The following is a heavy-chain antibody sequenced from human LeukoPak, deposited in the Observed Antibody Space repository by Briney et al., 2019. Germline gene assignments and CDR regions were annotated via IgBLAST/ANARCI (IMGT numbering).Heavy chain of an antibody. Sequence: NTSETLSLTCSVSGGSITSSSYYWGWIRQPPEKGLEWIGSIYYTGGTNYSPSLKSRVTMSVDTFKNQFTLKLSSVTAADTAVYYCARHEYSSGWYGGSDYWGQGTLVTVSS. CDR3: ARHEYSSGWYGGSDY. CDR2: IYYTGGT. V-gene: IGHV4-39*01. CDR1: GGSITSSSYY. J-gene: IGHJ4*02. D-gene: IGHD6-19*01.